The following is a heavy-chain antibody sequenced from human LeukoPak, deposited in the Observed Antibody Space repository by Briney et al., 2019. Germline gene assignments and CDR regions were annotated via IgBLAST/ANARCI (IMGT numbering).Heavy chain of an antibody. CDR1: GGSISSGGYY. D-gene: IGHD3-3*01. J-gene: IGHJ3*02. CDR2: IYHSGST. Sequence: SETLSLTCTVSGGSISSGGYYWSWIRQPPGKGLEWIGYIYHSGSTYYNPSLESRVTISVDRSKNQFSLKLSSVTAADTAVYYCARDFAELNDFWSGQGDAFDIWGQGTMVTVSS. CDR3: ARDFAELNDFWSGQGDAFDI. V-gene: IGHV4-30-2*01.